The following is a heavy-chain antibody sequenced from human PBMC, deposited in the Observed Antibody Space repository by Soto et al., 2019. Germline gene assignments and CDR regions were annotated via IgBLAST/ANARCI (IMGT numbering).Heavy chain of an antibody. Sequence: QVQLVQSGAEVKKPGSSVKVSCKASGGTFSSYAISWVRQAPGQGLEWMGGIIPIFGTANYAQKFQGRVTITADESTRTAYMELSILRSEDTAVYYCARVGYCSSTSCQGNWFDPWGQGTLVTVSS. CDR3: ARVGYCSSTSCQGNWFDP. V-gene: IGHV1-69*01. CDR1: GGTFSSYA. J-gene: IGHJ5*02. D-gene: IGHD2-2*01. CDR2: IIPIFGTA.